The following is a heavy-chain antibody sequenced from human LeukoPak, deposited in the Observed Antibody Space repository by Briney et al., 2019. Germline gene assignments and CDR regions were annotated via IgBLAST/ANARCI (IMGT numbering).Heavy chain of an antibody. CDR2: ISSSSSYI. CDR1: GFTFSSYS. D-gene: IGHD3-3*01. V-gene: IGHV3-21*01. Sequence: GGSLRLSCAASGFTFSSYSMNWVRQAPGKGLEWVSSISSSSSYIYYADSVKGRFTISRDNAKNSLYLQMNSLRAEDTAVYYCARAGYYDPGLTYYYYYGMDVWGQGTTVTVCS. J-gene: IGHJ6*02. CDR3: ARAGYYDPGLTYYYYYGMDV.